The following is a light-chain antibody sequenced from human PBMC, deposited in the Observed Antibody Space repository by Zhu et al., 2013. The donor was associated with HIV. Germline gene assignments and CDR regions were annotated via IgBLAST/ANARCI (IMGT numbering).Light chain of an antibody. CDR1: QSISSW. CDR3: HQSFNSPLT. CDR2: KAS. V-gene: IGKV1-5*03. Sequence: DIQMTQSPSSLSASVGDRVTITCRASQSISSWLAWYQQKPGKAPKLLIYKASSLESGVPSRFSGSGSGPEFTLTISSLQPDDFATYYCHQSFNSPLTFGQGTKVEIK. J-gene: IGKJ1*01.